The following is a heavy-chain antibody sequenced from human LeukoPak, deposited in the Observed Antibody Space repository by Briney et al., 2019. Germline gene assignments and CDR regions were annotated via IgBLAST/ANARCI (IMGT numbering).Heavy chain of an antibody. Sequence: GGSLRLSCAASGFSFTTYWMTWVRQAPGKGLQWVANINEDGSVKYYVDSVKGRFTISRDNSKNTLYLQMNSLRAEDTAVYYCAKEAADIVVVPAAMMDSWGQGTLVTVSS. CDR1: GFSFTTYW. CDR3: AKEAADIVVVPAAMMDS. D-gene: IGHD2-2*01. V-gene: IGHV3-7*03. CDR2: INEDGSVK. J-gene: IGHJ5*01.